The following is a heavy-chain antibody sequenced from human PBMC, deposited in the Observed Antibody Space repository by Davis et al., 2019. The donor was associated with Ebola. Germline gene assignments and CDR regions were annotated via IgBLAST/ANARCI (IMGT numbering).Heavy chain of an antibody. CDR3: ARARWDLSKGSDY. CDR1: GDSVSSGG. D-gene: IGHD1-26*01. CDR2: TYYNSKWYK. Sequence: PSETLSLTCAISGDSVSSGGWNWIRQSPSRGLEWLGRTYYNSKWYKDYAVSVKSRITINPDTSKNQFSLQLSSVTPEDTGLYYCARARWDLSKGSDYWGQGTLVSVSS. J-gene: IGHJ4*02. V-gene: IGHV6-1*01.